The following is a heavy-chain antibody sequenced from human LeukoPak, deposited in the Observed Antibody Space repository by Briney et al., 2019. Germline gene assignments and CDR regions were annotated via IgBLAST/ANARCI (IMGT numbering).Heavy chain of an antibody. CDR1: GFTFSNAW. J-gene: IGHJ4*02. V-gene: IGHV3-15*01. D-gene: IGHD3-10*01. Sequence: GGSLRLSCVASGFTFSNAWMSWIRQVPGKGLEWLGCIKSKYNGGTTDYAAPVKGRFTISRDDSKNTLYLQINSLQTEDTAVYYCTTINYYDSGTYSNYWGQGTLVTVSS. CDR2: IKSKYNGGTT. CDR3: TTINYYDSGTYSNY.